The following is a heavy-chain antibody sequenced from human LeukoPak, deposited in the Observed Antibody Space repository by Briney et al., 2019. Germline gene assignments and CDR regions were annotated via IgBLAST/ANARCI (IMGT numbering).Heavy chain of an antibody. V-gene: IGHV4-34*01. CDR3: ARRPNYDFWSGYPPRWFDP. CDR1: GGSFSGYY. J-gene: IGHJ5*02. D-gene: IGHD3-3*01. CDR2: INHSGST. Sequence: SSETLSLTCAVYGGSFSGYYWSWIRQPPGKGLEWIGEINHSGSTNYNPSLKSRVTISVDTSKNQFSLKLSSVTAADTAVYYCARRPNYDFWSGYPPRWFDPWGQGTLVTVSS.